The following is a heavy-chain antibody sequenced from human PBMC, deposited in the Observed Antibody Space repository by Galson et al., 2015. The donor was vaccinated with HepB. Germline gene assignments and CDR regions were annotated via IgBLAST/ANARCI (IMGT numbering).Heavy chain of an antibody. CDR3: ARDHRPNYDFWSGYRGAFDF. Sequence: SLRLSCAASGFTFNTYRMTWVRQAPGKGLEWVSYITTTTTTYYADSVKGRFTISRDNANSSLYLQMDNLRAEDTAVYYCARDHRPNYDFWSGYRGAFDFWGQGTQVTVSS. CDR1: GFTFNTYR. V-gene: IGHV3-21*01. J-gene: IGHJ4*02. D-gene: IGHD3-3*01. CDR2: ITTTTTT.